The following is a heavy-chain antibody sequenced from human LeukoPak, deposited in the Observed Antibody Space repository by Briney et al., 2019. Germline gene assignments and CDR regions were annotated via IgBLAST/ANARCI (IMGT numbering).Heavy chain of an antibody. Sequence: ASVKVSCKASGYTFTSYGISWVRQAPGQGLEWMGWISAYNGNTNYAQKLQDRVTMTTDTSTSTAYMELRSLRSDDTAVYYCAKDLSGYGPYWYFDLWGRGTLVTVSS. CDR3: AKDLSGYGPYWYFDL. CDR1: GYTFTSYG. V-gene: IGHV1-18*01. D-gene: IGHD6-25*01. CDR2: ISAYNGNT. J-gene: IGHJ2*01.